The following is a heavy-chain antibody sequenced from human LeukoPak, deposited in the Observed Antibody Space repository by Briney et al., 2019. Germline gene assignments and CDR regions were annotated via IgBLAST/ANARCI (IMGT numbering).Heavy chain of an antibody. CDR3: ARDTTGAFDI. V-gene: IGHV3-30*04. Sequence: GRSLRLSCAASGFTFSSYAMHWVRQAPGKGLEWVAVISYDGSNKYYADSVKGRFTISRDNSKNTLYLQMNSLRAEDTAVYYCARDTTGAFDIWGQGTMVTVSS. CDR1: GFTFSSYA. D-gene: IGHD1-14*01. J-gene: IGHJ3*02. CDR2: ISYDGSNK.